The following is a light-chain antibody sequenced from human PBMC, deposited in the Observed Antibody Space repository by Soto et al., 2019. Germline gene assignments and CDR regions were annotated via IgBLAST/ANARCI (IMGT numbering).Light chain of an antibody. J-gene: IGKJ1*01. Sequence: EIVLTQSPGTLSLSPGERATLSCRASQSVSSSYLAWYQQEPGQAPRLLIYGASSRAPGIPARFSGSGSGTDFTLTISSLEPEEFDWYYYQKYGSSPQTFGQGTKVEIK. CDR3: QKYGSSPQT. V-gene: IGKV3-20*01. CDR1: QSVSSSY. CDR2: GAS.